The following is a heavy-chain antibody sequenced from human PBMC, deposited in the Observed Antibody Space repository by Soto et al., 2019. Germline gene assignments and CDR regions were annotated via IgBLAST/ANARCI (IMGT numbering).Heavy chain of an antibody. CDR2: INPNSGGT. D-gene: IGHD3-10*01. V-gene: IGHV1-2*04. Sequence: ASVKVSCKASGYTFTGYYMHWVRQAPGQGLEWMGWINPNSGGTNYAQKFQGWVTMTRDTSISTAYMELSRLRSDDTAVYYCARAELYGSGSYYVYWGQGTLVTVSS. J-gene: IGHJ4*02. CDR3: ARAELYGSGSYYVY. CDR1: GYTFTGYY.